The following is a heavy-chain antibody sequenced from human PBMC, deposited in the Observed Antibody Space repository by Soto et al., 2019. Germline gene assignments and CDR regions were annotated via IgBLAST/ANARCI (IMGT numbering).Heavy chain of an antibody. CDR3: ASSWFGDPKAQDSRIDY. CDR1: GGTFSSYT. Sequence: GASVKVSFKASGGTFSSYTISWVRQAPGQGLEWMGRIIPILGIANYAQKFQGRVTITADKSTSTAYMELSSLRSEDTAVYYCASSWFGDPKAQDSRIDYWGEGTLVTVSS. D-gene: IGHD3-10*01. J-gene: IGHJ4*02. V-gene: IGHV1-69*02. CDR2: IIPILGIA.